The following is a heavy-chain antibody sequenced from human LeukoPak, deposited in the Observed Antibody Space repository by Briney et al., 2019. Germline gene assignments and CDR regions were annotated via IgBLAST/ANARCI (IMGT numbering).Heavy chain of an antibody. CDR3: ARATTLAARRHNWFDP. CDR1: GDSVSSNSAA. Sequence: SQTLSLTFAISGDSVSSNSAAWNWTRQSPSRGLEWLGRTYYRSKWYNDYAVSVKSRITINPDTSKNQFSLQLNSVTPEDTAVYYCARATTLAARRHNWFDPWGQGTLVTVSS. V-gene: IGHV6-1*01. J-gene: IGHJ5*02. D-gene: IGHD6-6*01. CDR2: TYYRSKWYN.